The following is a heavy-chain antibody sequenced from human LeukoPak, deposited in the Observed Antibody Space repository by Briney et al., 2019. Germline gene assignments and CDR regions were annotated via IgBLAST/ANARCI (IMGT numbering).Heavy chain of an antibody. J-gene: IGHJ4*02. V-gene: IGHV3-21*01. CDR2: VGGRGSDI. CDR1: GFTFSNYA. CDR3: ARRGYYDSSGYDY. Sequence: PGGSLRLSCTASGFTFSNYAMNWVRQAPGKGLEWVSSVGGRGSDIYYGDSVKGRFTIFRDNAKNSVYLQMNSLRAEDTAVYYCARRGYYDSSGYDYWGQGTLVTVSS. D-gene: IGHD3-22*01.